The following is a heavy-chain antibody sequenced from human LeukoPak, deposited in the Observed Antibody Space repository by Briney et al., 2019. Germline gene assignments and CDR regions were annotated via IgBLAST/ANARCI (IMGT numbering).Heavy chain of an antibody. J-gene: IGHJ3*02. CDR2: INSDGSST. D-gene: IGHD7-27*01. CDR1: GFTFSSYW. CDR3: AKTTNWGSAFDI. Sequence: PGGSLRPSCAASGFTFSSYWMHWVRQAPGKGLVWVSRINSDGSSTSYADSVKGRFTISRDNAKNSLYLQMNSLRAEDTALYYCAKTTNWGSAFDIWGQGTMVTVSS. V-gene: IGHV3-74*01.